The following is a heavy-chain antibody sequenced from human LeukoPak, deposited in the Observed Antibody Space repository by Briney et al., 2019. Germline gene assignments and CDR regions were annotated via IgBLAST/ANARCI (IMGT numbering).Heavy chain of an antibody. Sequence: GGSLRLSCAASGFTFSTNYLSWVRQAPGKGLDWVSVIYSGGSTYYADSVKGRFTISRDNSKNTLYLQMNSLRAEDTAVYYCARDHPYYGSGSYFDYWGQGTLVTVSS. V-gene: IGHV3-53*01. CDR2: IYSGGST. D-gene: IGHD3-10*01. CDR1: GFTFSTNY. J-gene: IGHJ4*02. CDR3: ARDHPYYGSGSYFDY.